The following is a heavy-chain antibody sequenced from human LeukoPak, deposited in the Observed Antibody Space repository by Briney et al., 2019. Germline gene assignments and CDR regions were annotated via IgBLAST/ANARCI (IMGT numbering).Heavy chain of an antibody. Sequence: GASVKVSCKASGGTFSSYAISWVRQAPGQGLEWMGRIIPILGIANYAQKFQGRVTITADKSTSTAYMELSSRRSEDTAVYYCAXXXXXXXXATEEGLDYWGQGTLVTVSS. CDR1: GGTFSSYA. J-gene: IGHJ4*02. V-gene: IGHV1-69*04. CDR3: AXXXXXXXXATEEGLDY. D-gene: IGHD2-15*01. CDR2: IIPILGIA.